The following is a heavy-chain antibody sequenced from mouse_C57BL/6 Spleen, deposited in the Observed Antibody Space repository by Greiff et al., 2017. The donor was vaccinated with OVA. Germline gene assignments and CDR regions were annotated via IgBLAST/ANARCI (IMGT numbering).Heavy chain of an antibody. CDR3: ARPYYDYDDGFAY. V-gene: IGHV5-17*01. CDR2: ISSGSSTI. Sequence: EVQGVESGGGLVKPGGSLKLSCAASGFTFSDYGMHWVRQAPEKGLEWVAYISSGSSTIYYADTVKGRFTISRDNAKNTLFLQMTSLSSEDTAMYYCARPYYDYDDGFAYWGQGTLVTVSA. D-gene: IGHD2-4*01. CDR1: GFTFSDYG. J-gene: IGHJ3*01.